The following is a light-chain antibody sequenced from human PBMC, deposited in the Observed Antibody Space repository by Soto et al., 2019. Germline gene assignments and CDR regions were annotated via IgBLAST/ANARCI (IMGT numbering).Light chain of an antibody. CDR2: WAS. J-gene: IGKJ4*01. V-gene: IGKV4-1*01. Sequence: DIVMTQSPDSLAVSLGERATINCKSSQSVLSSSNNKNYLAWYQQKPGQPPKLLIYWASTRESGVPDRFSGSGSGTDFTLTISSLQAEDVAVYYCQRYNNWPLTSGGGTKV. CDR1: QSVLSSSNNKNY. CDR3: QRYNNWPLT.